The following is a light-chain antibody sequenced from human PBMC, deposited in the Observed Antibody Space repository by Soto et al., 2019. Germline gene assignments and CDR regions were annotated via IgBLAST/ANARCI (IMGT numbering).Light chain of an antibody. CDR1: QSISSY. V-gene: IGKV1-39*01. Sequence: DIQMTQSPSSLSASVGDRVTITCRASQSISSYLNWYQQKPGKAPKLLIYAASSLQSGVPSRFSGSESGTDVSLIISSLQPEDFATYYCQQSYSTPPYTFGQGTKPEIK. CDR2: AAS. CDR3: QQSYSTPPYT. J-gene: IGKJ2*01.